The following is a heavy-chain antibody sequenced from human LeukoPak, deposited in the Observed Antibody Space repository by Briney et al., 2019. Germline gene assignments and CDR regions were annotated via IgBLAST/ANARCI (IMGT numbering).Heavy chain of an antibody. Sequence: PGGSLRLSCAASGFTLNTYAMSWVSQALGKGLEWVSAISGSGGTTYYADSVKGRFTISRDNSENTLYLQMNSLRAEDTTVYYCAKFGWSVPAASPLDYWGQGTLVTVSS. CDR2: ISGSGGTT. J-gene: IGHJ4*02. CDR1: GFTLNTYA. CDR3: AKFGWSVPAASPLDY. D-gene: IGHD2-2*01. V-gene: IGHV3-23*01.